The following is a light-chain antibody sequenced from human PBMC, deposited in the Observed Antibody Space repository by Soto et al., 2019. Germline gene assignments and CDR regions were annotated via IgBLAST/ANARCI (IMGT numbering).Light chain of an antibody. V-gene: IGLV2-14*01. CDR3: SSWTGSGRV. J-gene: IGLJ2*01. CDR2: EVS. Sequence: QPVLTQPASVSGSPGQSITISCTGTSSDVGGYNYVSWYQQHPGKAPKLMIYEVSNRPSGVSSRFSGSKSGNTASLTISGLQAEDEAHYYCSSWTGSGRVFGGGTQLTVL. CDR1: SSDVGGYNY.